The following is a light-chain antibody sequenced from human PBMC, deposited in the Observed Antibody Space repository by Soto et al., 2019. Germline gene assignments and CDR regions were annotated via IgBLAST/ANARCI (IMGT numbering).Light chain of an antibody. CDR1: QSVLYSSNNKNY. V-gene: IGKV4-1*01. Sequence: DIVMTQSQDSLAVSLGERATINCKSSQSVLYSSNNKNYLAWYQQKPGQPPKLLIYWASTRESGVPDRFSGSGSGTDFTHTISSLQAEDVAVYYCQQYYSTLYTFGQGTKLEIK. CDR2: WAS. J-gene: IGKJ2*01. CDR3: QQYYSTLYT.